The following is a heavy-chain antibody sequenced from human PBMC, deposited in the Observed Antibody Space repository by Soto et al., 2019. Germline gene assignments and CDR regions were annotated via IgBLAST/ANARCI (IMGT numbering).Heavy chain of an antibody. D-gene: IGHD1-26*01. CDR1: GYTFTSYA. CDR2: INAGNGNT. CDR3: ARGLRLGATGQ. J-gene: IGHJ4*02. Sequence: QVQLVQSGAEVKKPGASVKVSCKASGYTFTSYAMHWVRQAPGQRLEWMGWINAGNGNTKYSQKFQGRVTITRDTAASTAYMELGSLRSEDTAVYYCARGLRLGATGQWGQGTLVTVSS. V-gene: IGHV1-3*01.